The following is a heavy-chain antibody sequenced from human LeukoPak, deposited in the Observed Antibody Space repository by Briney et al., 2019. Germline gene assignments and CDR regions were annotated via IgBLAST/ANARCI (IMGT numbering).Heavy chain of an antibody. Sequence: PGGSLRLSCAASGFTLSSHAVSWVRQAPGKGLEWVSLIYSAGDTFYSDSVRGRFTISRDNSKNTLYLQMNSLRAEDTAFYYCARDSSSFPNYFDLWGQGTLVTVSS. J-gene: IGHJ4*02. V-gene: IGHV3-53*01. CDR3: ARDSSSFPNYFDL. D-gene: IGHD2/OR15-2a*01. CDR2: IYSAGDT. CDR1: GFTLSSHA.